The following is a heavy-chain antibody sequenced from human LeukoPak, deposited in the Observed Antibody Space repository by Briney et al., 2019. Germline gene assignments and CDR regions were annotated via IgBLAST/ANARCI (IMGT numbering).Heavy chain of an antibody. CDR3: ARKGNEFGSNDAFDI. V-gene: IGHV1-3*01. D-gene: IGHD3-10*01. CDR2: INAGNGNT. J-gene: IGHJ3*02. CDR1: GYTFTSYA. Sequence: GASVKVSCKASGYTFTSYAMHWVRQAPGQRLEWMGWINAGNGNTKYSQKFQGRVTITRDTSASTAYMELSSLRSEDTAVYYCARKGNEFGSNDAFDIWGQGTMVTVSS.